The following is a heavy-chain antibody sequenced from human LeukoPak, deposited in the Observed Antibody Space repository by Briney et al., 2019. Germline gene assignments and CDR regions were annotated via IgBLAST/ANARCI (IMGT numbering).Heavy chain of an antibody. Sequence: SETLSLTCTVSGDSFSSVTDYWAWIRQPPGKGLEWIASGDYSGGTYYNPSLESRVAISADMSKNQFSLKLTSVTGADTAVYYCARGQVGAPGNWFDPWGQGTLVTVSS. CDR2: GDYSGGT. J-gene: IGHJ5*02. V-gene: IGHV4-39*07. CDR1: GDSFSSVTDY. D-gene: IGHD1-26*01. CDR3: ARGQVGAPGNWFDP.